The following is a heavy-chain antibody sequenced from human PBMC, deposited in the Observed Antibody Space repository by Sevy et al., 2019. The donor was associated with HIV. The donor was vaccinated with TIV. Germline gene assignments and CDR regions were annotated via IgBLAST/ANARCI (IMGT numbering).Heavy chain of an antibody. D-gene: IGHD3-22*01. CDR2: IRSKAYGGTT. J-gene: IGHJ6*02. CDR3: TRDRDRRYYDSSGYPAYYYGMDV. Sequence: GGSLRLSCTASGFTFGDYAMSWFRQAPGKGLEWVGFIRSKAYGGTTEYAASGKGRFTISRDDSKSIAYLQMNSLKTEDTAVYYYTRDRDRRYYDSSGYPAYYYGMDVWGQGTTVTVSS. V-gene: IGHV3-49*03. CDR1: GFTFGDYA.